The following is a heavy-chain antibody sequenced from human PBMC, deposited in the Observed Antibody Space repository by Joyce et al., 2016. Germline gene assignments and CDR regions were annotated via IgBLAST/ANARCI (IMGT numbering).Heavy chain of an antibody. CDR3: ARAGAEVTTHFNR. CDR1: GYTFTRYG. D-gene: IGHD2-21*02. V-gene: IGHV1-18*04. Sequence: QDQLVQSGAEVQKTGASVRVSCKASGYTFTRYGINWVRQAPGQGLEWVGWNSAKNGNTTYARKLQGRVTMTTDTSTSTAYLEVRGLKSGDTAVYYCARAGAEVTTHFNRWGQGTQVTVSS. J-gene: IGHJ4*02. CDR2: NSAKNGNT.